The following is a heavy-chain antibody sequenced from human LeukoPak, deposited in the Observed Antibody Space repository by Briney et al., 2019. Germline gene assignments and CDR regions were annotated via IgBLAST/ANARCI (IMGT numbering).Heavy chain of an antibody. V-gene: IGHV1-69*13. Sequence: SVKVPCKASGGTFSSYAISWVRQAPGQGLEWMGGIIPIFGTANYAQKFQGRVTITADESTSTAYMELSSLRSEDTAVYYCARGSYCSGGSCLRFDPWGQGTLVTVSS. J-gene: IGHJ5*02. CDR1: GGTFSSYA. D-gene: IGHD2-15*01. CDR2: IIPIFGTA. CDR3: ARGSYCSGGSCLRFDP.